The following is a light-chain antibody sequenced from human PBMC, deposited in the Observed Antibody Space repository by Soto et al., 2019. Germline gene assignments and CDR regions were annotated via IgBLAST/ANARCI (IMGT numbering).Light chain of an antibody. Sequence: DIQLTQSPSFLSASVGDRVTITCRASQGISTYLAWYQQKPGKAPKLVISAASTLQSGVPSRFSGSGSGTEFTLTISSLQPEDFATYYCQQLNSYPPSTFGEGTKLEIK. CDR2: AAS. CDR3: QQLNSYPPST. CDR1: QGISTY. V-gene: IGKV1-9*01. J-gene: IGKJ2*01.